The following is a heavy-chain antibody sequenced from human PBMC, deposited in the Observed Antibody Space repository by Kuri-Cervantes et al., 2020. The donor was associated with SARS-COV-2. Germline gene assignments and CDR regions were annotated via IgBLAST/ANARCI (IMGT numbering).Heavy chain of an antibody. V-gene: IGHV3-23*01. D-gene: IGHD3-10*01. CDR2: ISGSGGST. CDR1: GFTFSSYA. J-gene: IGHJ6*02. Sequence: GESLKISCAASGFTFSSYAMSWVRQAPGKGLEWVSAISGSGGSTYYADSVKGRFTISRDNSKNTLYLQMNSLRAEDTAVYYCASMVRRNYGMDVWGQGTTVTVSS. CDR3: ASMVRRNYGMDV.